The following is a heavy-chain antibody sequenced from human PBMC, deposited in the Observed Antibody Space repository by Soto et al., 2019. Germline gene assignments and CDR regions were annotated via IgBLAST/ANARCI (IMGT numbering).Heavy chain of an antibody. Sequence: QVQLVESGGALVKPGGSLRLSCAASGFNFSDFYISWIRQAPGKGLEWVSFISATGETTYYAESVKGRFTISRDNAQKSLDLQMYSLRDEDTAMYYCVSQLQGSSRKYYFHFWGQGTLVTVSS. J-gene: IGHJ4*02. CDR1: GFNFSDFY. CDR3: VSQLQGSSRKYYFHF. CDR2: ISATGETT. D-gene: IGHD1-26*01. V-gene: IGHV3-11*01.